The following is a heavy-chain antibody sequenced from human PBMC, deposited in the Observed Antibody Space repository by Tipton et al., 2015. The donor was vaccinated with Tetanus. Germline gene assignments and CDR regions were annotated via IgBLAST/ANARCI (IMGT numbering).Heavy chain of an antibody. CDR2: IYYSGST. J-gene: IGHJ3*02. Sequence: TLSLTCTVSGGSISSGGYYWSWIRQHPGKGLEWIGYIYYSGSTYYNPSLKSRVTISVDTSKNQFSLKLSSVTAADTAVYYCARHEREWLRLGPGPNAFDIWGQGTMVTVSS. CDR3: ARHEREWLRLGPGPNAFDI. CDR1: GGSISSGGYY. D-gene: IGHD5-12*01. V-gene: IGHV4-31*03.